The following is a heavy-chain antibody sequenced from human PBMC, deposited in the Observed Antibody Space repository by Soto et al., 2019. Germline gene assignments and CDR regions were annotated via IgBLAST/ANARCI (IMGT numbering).Heavy chain of an antibody. D-gene: IGHD5-18*01. CDR2: IYYSGST. CDR1: GGSISSSSYY. V-gene: IGHV4-39*01. CDR3: ARGGGSGYSYGHWYFDL. J-gene: IGHJ2*01. Sequence: SETLSLTCTVSGGSISSSSYYWGWIRQPPGKGLEWIGSIYYSGSTYYNPSLKSRVTISVDTSKNQFSLKLSSVTAADTAVYYCARGGGSGYSYGHWYFDLWGRGTLVT.